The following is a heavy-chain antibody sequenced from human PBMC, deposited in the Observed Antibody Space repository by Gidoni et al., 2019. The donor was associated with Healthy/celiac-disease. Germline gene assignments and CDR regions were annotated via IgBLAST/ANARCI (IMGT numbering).Heavy chain of an antibody. J-gene: IGHJ4*02. CDR3: ATEVAAPSKGFDY. V-gene: IGHV4-39*01. CDR2: IYYSGST. Sequence: QLQLQEAGPGLVKPSETLSPTCTVYGGSIRSSSYYWCWIRQTPGKGLEWIGSIYYSGSTYYNPSLKSRVTISVDTSKNQFSLKLSSVTAADTAVYYCATEVAAPSKGFDYWGQGTLVTVSS. CDR1: GGSIRSSSYY. D-gene: IGHD2-15*01.